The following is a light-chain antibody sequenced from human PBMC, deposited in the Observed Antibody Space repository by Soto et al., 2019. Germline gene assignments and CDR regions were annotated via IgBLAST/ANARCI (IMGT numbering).Light chain of an antibody. CDR1: ASNIGRDP. J-gene: IGLJ3*02. CDR2: RNN. CDR3: AAWDDSLSRVV. Sequence: QSVLTQPPSASGAPGQRVTISCSGSASNIGRDPVNWYQQVPGTAPKLLIFRNNQRPSGVPDRFSGSKSDTSASLAISGLRSEDEADYFCAAWDDSLSRVVFGGGTKVTVL. V-gene: IGLV1-47*01.